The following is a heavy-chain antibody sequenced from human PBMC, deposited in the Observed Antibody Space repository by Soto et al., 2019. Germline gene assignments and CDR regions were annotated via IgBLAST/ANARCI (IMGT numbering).Heavy chain of an antibody. Sequence: AGGSLRLSCAASGVAVSSNYMSWVRQAPGKGLEWVSVIYSDGSTYYADSVKGRFTISRDNSKNTLYLQMNSLRAEDTAVYYCARDLSYPNGVIAAPPRPYYYYGMDVWGQGTRVTVSS. D-gene: IGHD6-6*01. CDR1: GVAVSSNY. CDR2: IYSDGST. CDR3: ARDLSYPNGVIAAPPRPYYYYGMDV. J-gene: IGHJ6*02. V-gene: IGHV3-53*01.